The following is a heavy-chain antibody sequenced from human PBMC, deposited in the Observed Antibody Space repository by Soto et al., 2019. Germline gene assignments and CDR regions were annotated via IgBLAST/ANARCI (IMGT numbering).Heavy chain of an antibody. CDR3: AKDGSKTSSGRTSYLDY. J-gene: IGHJ4*02. V-gene: IGHV3-23*01. CDR2: ISRSGDST. Sequence: EVHLLESGGGLVQPGGSLRLSCAASGFTFNNYAMNWVRQIPGKGLEWVSSISRSGDSTYYADSVKGRSTISRDNSKNTLDLQMDSLRAEDTGIYYCAKDGSKTSSGRTSYLDYWGQGTLVTVSS. D-gene: IGHD1-26*01. CDR1: GFTFNNYA.